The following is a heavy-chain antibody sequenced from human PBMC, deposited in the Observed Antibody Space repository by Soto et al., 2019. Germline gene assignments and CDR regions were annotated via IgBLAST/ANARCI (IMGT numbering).Heavy chain of an antibody. J-gene: IGHJ4*02. CDR2: IYYSGST. CDR1: GGSISSYY. CDR3: AGRSETFDY. Sequence: SETLSLTSPVSGGSISSYYWSWIRQPPGKGLEWIGYIYYSGSTNYNPSLKSRVTISVDTSKNQFSLKLSSVTAADTAVYYCAGRSETFDYWGQGTLVTVSS. V-gene: IGHV4-59*01.